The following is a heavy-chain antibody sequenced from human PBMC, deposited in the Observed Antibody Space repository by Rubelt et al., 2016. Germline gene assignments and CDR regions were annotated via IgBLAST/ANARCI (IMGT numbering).Heavy chain of an antibody. CDR2: IWYDGSNK. Sequence: GRSLRLSCAASGFTFSSYGMHWVRQAPGKGLEWVAVIWYDGSNKYYADSVKGRFTISRDNSKNTLYLQMNSLRAEDTAVYYCAKDHGCSGGSCPWGQGTLVTVSS. CDR3: AKDHGCSGGSCP. V-gene: IGHV3-33*06. D-gene: IGHD2-15*01. J-gene: IGHJ5*02. CDR1: GFTFSSYG.